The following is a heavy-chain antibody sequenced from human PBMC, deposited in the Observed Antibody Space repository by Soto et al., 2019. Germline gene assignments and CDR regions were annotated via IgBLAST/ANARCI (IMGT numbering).Heavy chain of an antibody. CDR1: GGSISSYY. Sequence: SETLSLTCTVSGGSISSYYWSWIRQPPGKGLEWIGYIYYSGSTNYNPSLKSRVTISVDTSKNQFSLKLSSVTAADTAVYYCARVQSCSGGSCYSDYYYGMDVWGQGTTVTVSS. CDR2: IYYSGST. J-gene: IGHJ6*02. D-gene: IGHD2-15*01. CDR3: ARVQSCSGGSCYSDYYYGMDV. V-gene: IGHV4-59*01.